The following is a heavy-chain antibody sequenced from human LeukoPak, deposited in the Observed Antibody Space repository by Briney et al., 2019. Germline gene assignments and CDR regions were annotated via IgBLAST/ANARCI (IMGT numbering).Heavy chain of an antibody. CDR2: INAGNGNT. CDR3: ARGRYCGSDRYIFDY. CDR1: GYTFTTYA. Sequence: GASVKVSCKASGYTFTTYAMHWVRQAPGQRLEWMGWINAGNGNTKYSQKFQGRVTITRDTSASTAYMELSSLRSEDTAVYYCARGRYCGSDRYIFDYWGQGTLVTVSS. J-gene: IGHJ4*02. D-gene: IGHD2-21*02. V-gene: IGHV1-3*01.